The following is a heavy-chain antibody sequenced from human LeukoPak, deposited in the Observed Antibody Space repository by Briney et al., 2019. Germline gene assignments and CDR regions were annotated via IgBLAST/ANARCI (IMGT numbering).Heavy chain of an antibody. CDR3: ARGGGLAYLFTAFDI. CDR1: GLTFSTYE. V-gene: IGHV3-48*03. D-gene: IGHD2/OR15-2a*01. J-gene: IGHJ3*02. CDR2: ISSIGSTI. Sequence: GGSLTLSCAASGLTFSTYEMNWVRQAAGKGLDWVSYISSIGSTIDYADSVKGRFTISRDNDKNSLYLQMNSLRAEDTAVYYCARGGGLAYLFTAFDIWGQGTMVTVSS.